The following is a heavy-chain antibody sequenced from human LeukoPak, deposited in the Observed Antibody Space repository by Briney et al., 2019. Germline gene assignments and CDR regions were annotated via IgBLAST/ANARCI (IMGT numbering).Heavy chain of an antibody. J-gene: IGHJ6*04. CDR2: ISSSSSYI. Sequence: GGSLRLSCAASGFTFSSYSMNWVRQAPGKRLELVSSISSSSSYIYYADSVKGRFTISRDNAKNSLYLQMNSLRAEDTAVYYCARDLYCSSTSCYVSYYYYYYGMDVWGKGTTVTVSS. CDR1: GFTFSSYS. CDR3: ARDLYCSSTSCYVSYYYYYYGMDV. V-gene: IGHV3-21*01. D-gene: IGHD2-2*01.